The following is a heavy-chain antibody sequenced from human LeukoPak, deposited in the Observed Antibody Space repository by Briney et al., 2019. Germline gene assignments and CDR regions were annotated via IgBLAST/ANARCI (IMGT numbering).Heavy chain of an antibody. CDR2: ISTGGST. CDR1: GGSISNYY. V-gene: IGHV4-4*07. J-gene: IGHJ5*02. Sequence: KPSETLSLTCTVSGGSISNYYWSWIRQPAGKGLEWIGRISTGGSTNYNSSLKSRVTMSVDTSKNQFSLKLSSVTAADTAVYYCARTIGLMVYAGMLDWFDPWGQGTLVIVSS. D-gene: IGHD2-8*01. CDR3: ARTIGLMVYAGMLDWFDP.